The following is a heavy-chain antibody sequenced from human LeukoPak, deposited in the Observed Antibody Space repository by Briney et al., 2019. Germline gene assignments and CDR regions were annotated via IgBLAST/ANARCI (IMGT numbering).Heavy chain of an antibody. CDR1: GFTFGDYA. CDR3: ARSLYTGWFDP. Sequence: GGSLRLSCTASGFTFGDYAMSWFRQATGKGLEWVSAIGTAGDTYYPGSVKGRFTISRENAKNSLYLQMNSLRAGDTAVYYCARSLYTGWFDPWGQGTLVTVSS. CDR2: IGTAGDT. J-gene: IGHJ5*02. V-gene: IGHV3-13*01. D-gene: IGHD4-11*01.